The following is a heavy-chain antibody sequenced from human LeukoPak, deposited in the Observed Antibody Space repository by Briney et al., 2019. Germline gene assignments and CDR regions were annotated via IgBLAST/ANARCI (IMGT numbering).Heavy chain of an antibody. D-gene: IGHD3-16*01. CDR3: VPQLRLGEFCDY. V-gene: IGHV3-64D*09. Sequence: GGSLRLSCSAAALTFSDYALHWVRQAPGKGLEYVAAISPNGDNTHYPDSVKGRFTISRDNSKNTLYLQISSLRGEDTAVYFCVPQLRLGEFCDYWGQGALVTVSS. CDR2: ISPNGDNT. J-gene: IGHJ4*02. CDR1: ALTFSDYA.